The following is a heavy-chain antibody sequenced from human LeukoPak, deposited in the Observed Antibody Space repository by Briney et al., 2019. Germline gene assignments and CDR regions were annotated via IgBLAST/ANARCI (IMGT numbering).Heavy chain of an antibody. CDR2: INTNAGNP. D-gene: IGHD2-15*01. V-gene: IGHV7-4-1*02. CDR3: ARGLGGPDRAGV. Sequence: ASVNVSCKASGYTFTSYTLNWVRQAPGQGLEGMGAINTNAGNPAYAQGFTGRFVFSLDTSVSTAYLQISSLKAEDTAVYYGARGLGGPDRAGVWGQGTTVTVSS. CDR1: GYTFTSYT. J-gene: IGHJ6*02.